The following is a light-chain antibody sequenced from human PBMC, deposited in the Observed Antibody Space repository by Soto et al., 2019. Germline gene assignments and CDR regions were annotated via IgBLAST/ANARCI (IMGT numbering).Light chain of an antibody. CDR3: AAWDDSLNGRYV. J-gene: IGLJ1*01. CDR2: SNN. V-gene: IGLV1-44*01. CDR1: SSHIGSNT. Sequence: QSVLTQPPSASGTPGQRVTISCSGSSSHIGSNTVNWYQQLPGTAPKLLIYSNNQRPSAVPDRFSGSKSGTSASLAISGLQSEDEADYYCAAWDDSLNGRYVFGTGTKLTV.